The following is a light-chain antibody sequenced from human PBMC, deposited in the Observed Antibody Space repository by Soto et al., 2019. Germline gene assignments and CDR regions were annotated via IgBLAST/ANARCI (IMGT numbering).Light chain of an antibody. V-gene: IGLV3-21*04. Sequence: SSELTQPPSVSVAPGKTASITCGENNIGTKSVHWYQQRPGQAPVMVIYNDSDRPSGIPERFSGSKSGNTATLTISRVEAGDEADYYCQVWDSRNDHVVFGGGTKLTVL. CDR1: NIGTKS. J-gene: IGLJ2*01. CDR2: NDS. CDR3: QVWDSRNDHVV.